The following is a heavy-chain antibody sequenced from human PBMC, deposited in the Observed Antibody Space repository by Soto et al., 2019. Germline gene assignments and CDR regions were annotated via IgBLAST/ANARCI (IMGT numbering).Heavy chain of an antibody. J-gene: IGHJ5*02. CDR3: AREIILQGSNWFDP. Sequence: PGGSLRLSCAASGFTFSSYSMNWVRQAPGKGLEWVSSISSSSSYIYYADSVKGRFTISRDNAKNSLYLQMNSLRAEDTAVYYCAREIILQGSNWFDPWGQGTLVTVSS. CDR2: ISSSSSYI. V-gene: IGHV3-21*01. D-gene: IGHD3-3*01. CDR1: GFTFSSYS.